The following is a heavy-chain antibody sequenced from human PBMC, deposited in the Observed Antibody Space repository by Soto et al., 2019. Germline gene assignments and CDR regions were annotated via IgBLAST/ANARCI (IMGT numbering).Heavy chain of an antibody. CDR2: IYYSGTT. D-gene: IGHD6-19*01. CDR1: GGSITSTSDY. Sequence: SETLSLTCTLSGGSITSTSDYWGWIRQPPGRGLEWIGYIYYSGTTYYNPSLKSRVTISVDTSKNQFSLKLSSVTAADTAVYYCARDALAVAVIRGEGAFDIWGQGTMVTVSS. V-gene: IGHV4-31*03. CDR3: ARDALAVAVIRGEGAFDI. J-gene: IGHJ3*02.